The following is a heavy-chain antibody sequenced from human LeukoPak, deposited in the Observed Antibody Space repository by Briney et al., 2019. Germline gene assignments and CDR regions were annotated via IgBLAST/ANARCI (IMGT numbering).Heavy chain of an antibody. D-gene: IGHD4-17*01. V-gene: IGHV1-8*01. Sequence: ASVKVSCKASGYTFTSYDINWVRQATGQGLEWMGWMNPNSGNTGYAQKFQGRVTMTRDTSISTAYMELSRLRSDDTAVYYCARGVTSYYYYYMDVWGKGTTVTVSS. CDR3: ARGVTSYYYYYMDV. CDR1: GYTFTSYD. J-gene: IGHJ6*03. CDR2: MNPNSGNT.